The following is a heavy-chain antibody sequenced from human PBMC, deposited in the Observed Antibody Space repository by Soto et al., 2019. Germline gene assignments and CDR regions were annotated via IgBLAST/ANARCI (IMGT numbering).Heavy chain of an antibody. Sequence: SETLSLTCTVSGASISGYYWSWVRKSAGKGLEWIGRIYATGTTDYNPSLKSRVMMSVDTSKKQFSLKLRSVTAADTAVYYCVRDGTKTLRDWFDPWGQGISVTVSS. CDR3: VRDGTKTLRDWFDP. CDR2: IYATGTT. J-gene: IGHJ5*02. CDR1: GASISGYY. V-gene: IGHV4-4*07. D-gene: IGHD1-1*01.